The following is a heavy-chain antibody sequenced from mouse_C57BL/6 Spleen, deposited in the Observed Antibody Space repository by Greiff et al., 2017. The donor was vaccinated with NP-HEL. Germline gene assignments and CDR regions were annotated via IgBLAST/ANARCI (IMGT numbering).Heavy chain of an antibody. CDR1: GYTFTSYW. V-gene: IGHV1-72*01. CDR3: ARSGPYDYDDGGDY. Sequence: QVQLKQPGAELVKPGASVKLSCKASGYTFTSYWMHWVKQRPGRGLEWIGRIDPNSGGTKYNEKFKSKATLTVDKPSSTAYMQLSSLTSEDSAVYYCARSGPYDYDDGGDYWGQGTSVTVSS. J-gene: IGHJ4*01. CDR2: IDPNSGGT. D-gene: IGHD2-4*01.